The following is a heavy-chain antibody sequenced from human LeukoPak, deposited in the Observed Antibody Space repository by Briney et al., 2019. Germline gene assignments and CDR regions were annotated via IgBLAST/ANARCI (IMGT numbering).Heavy chain of an antibody. V-gene: IGHV3-13*01. D-gene: IGHD3-10*01. CDR1: GFTFSSYD. CDR3: ARSRTPPPYGSGLDY. J-gene: IGHJ4*02. Sequence: GGSLRLSCAASGFTFSSYDMHWVRQATGKGLEWVSAIGTAGDTYYPGSVKGRFTISRENAKNSLYLQMNSLRAGDTAVYYCARSRTPPPYGSGLDYWGQGTLVTVSS. CDR2: IGTAGDT.